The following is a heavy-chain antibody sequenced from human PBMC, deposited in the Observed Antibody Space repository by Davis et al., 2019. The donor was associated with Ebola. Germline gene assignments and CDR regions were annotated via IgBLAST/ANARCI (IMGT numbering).Heavy chain of an antibody. CDR1: GITFSRYA. V-gene: IGHV3-33*08. CDR2: IWHDGSNR. Sequence: GGSLRLSCAVSGITFSRYAMHWVRQAPGKGPEWVAVIWHDGSNRYYADSVRGRFTISRDNSKNTLYLQMNSLRAEDTAVYYCARDIVVVVDNSYYYYGMDVWGLGTTVTVSS. J-gene: IGHJ6*02. D-gene: IGHD2-15*01. CDR3: ARDIVVVVDNSYYYYGMDV.